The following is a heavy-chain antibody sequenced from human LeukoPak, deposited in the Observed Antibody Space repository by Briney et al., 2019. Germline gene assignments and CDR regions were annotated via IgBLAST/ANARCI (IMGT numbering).Heavy chain of an antibody. V-gene: IGHV1-8*02. J-gene: IGHJ3*02. CDR1: GYTFTTLD. CDR3: ARVLEMATIFDHDAFDI. D-gene: IGHD5-24*01. CDR2: MNPNSGNT. Sequence: ASVKVSCKASGYTFTTLDINWVRQATGQGLEWMGWMNPNSGNTGYAQKFQGRVTMTRNTSISTAYMELSSLRSEDTAVYYCARVLEMATIFDHDAFDIWGQGTMVTVSS.